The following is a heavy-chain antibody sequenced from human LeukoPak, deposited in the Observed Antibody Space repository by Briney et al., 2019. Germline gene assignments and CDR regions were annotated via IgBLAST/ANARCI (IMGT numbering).Heavy chain of an antibody. V-gene: IGHV1-46*01. CDR1: GYTFTSYY. D-gene: IGHD2-2*01. J-gene: IGHJ5*02. CDR2: INPSGGST. Sequence: ASVKVSCKASGYTFTSYYMHWVRQAPGQGLEWMGIINPSGGSTSYAQKFQGRVTMTRDTSTSTVYMELSSLRSEDTAVYCCARDFGRIVVVPAAMRGWFDPWGQGTLVTVSS. CDR3: ARDFGRIVVVPAAMRGWFDP.